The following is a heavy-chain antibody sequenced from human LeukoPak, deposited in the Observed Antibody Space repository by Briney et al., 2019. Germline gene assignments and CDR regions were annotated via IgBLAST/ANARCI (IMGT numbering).Heavy chain of an antibody. V-gene: IGHV4-59*01. Sequence: SETLSLTCTVSGGSISDYYWSWIPEPPGKGLECVWWIFGSVSSYYNPSLKSRLTISVDTSKNQFSLKLTSATAADTAVYYCAREKDTGSNHAKIRYDIWGQGTMVTVSS. CDR3: AREKDTGSNHAKIRYDI. J-gene: IGHJ3*02. D-gene: IGHD1-26*01. CDR1: GGSISDYY. CDR2: IFGSVSS.